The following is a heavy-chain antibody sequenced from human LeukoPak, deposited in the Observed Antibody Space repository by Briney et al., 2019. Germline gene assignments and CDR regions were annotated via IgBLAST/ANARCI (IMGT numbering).Heavy chain of an antibody. CDR3: ARSYCGGGSCGAFDI. CDR1: GGSISSYY. J-gene: IGHJ3*02. D-gene: IGHD2-15*01. Sequence: SETLSLTCTVSGGSISSYYWSWIRQPPGKGLGWIGYIYYSGNTNYNPSLKSRVTISVDTSKNQFSLRLSSVTAADTAVYYCARSYCGGGSCGAFDIWGQGTMVTVSS. V-gene: IGHV4-59*01. CDR2: IYYSGNT.